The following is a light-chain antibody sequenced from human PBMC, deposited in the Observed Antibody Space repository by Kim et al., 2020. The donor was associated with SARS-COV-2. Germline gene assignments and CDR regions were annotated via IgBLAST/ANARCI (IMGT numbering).Light chain of an antibody. J-gene: IGKJ2*02. CDR2: AAS. CDR3: HQYYNYPCT. CDR1: QDIISY. V-gene: IGKV1-8*01. Sequence: SESTGDRVNITCRASQDIISYLAWYQQKPGQAPKLLLYAASILQSGVPSRFSGSGSGTEFTLTISCLQSDDFATYYCHQYYNYPCTFGQGTKLEI.